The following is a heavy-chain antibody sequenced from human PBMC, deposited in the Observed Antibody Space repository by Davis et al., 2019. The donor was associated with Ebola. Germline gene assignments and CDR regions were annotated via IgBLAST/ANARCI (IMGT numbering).Heavy chain of an antibody. CDR3: TRVTGYDKPIEY. D-gene: IGHD5-12*01. V-gene: IGHV3-7*01. CDR1: GFTFSAYW. J-gene: IGHJ4*01. CDR2: IKQDGSEK. Sequence: GESLKISCAASGFTFSAYWMSWVRQAPGKGLEWVANIKQDGSEKYYVDSVKGRFTISRDNAKNSLYLQMNSLRAEETGIYYCTRVTGYDKPIEYWGQEPWSPSPQ.